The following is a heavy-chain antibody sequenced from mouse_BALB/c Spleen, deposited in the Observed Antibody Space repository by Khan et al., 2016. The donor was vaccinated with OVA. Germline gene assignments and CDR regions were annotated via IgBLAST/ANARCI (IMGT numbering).Heavy chain of an antibody. CDR2: INPSNDYT. J-gene: IGHJ3*01. Sequence: QVQLKESGAELARPEASVKMSCKASGYTFTSYTIHWIKQRPGQGLEWIGYINPSNDYTNYNQKFKDKATLTADKSSTTAYIQLSSLTSDDSAVYYCARDGAYYRNDGWFAYWGQGTLVTVSA. V-gene: IGHV1-4*01. CDR3: ARDGAYYRNDGWFAY. CDR1: GYTFTSYT. D-gene: IGHD2-14*01.